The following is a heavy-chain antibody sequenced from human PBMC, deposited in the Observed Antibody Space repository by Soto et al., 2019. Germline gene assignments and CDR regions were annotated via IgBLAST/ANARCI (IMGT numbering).Heavy chain of an antibody. CDR2: IVVGSGNT. D-gene: IGHD3-3*01. J-gene: IGHJ4*02. CDR3: AADTNTISGVVLGY. CDR1: GFTFTSSA. Sequence: SVKVSCKASGFTFTSSAVQWVRQARGQRLEWIGWIVVGSGNTNYAQKFQERVTITRDMSTSTAYMELSSLRSEDTAVYYCAADTNTISGVVLGYWGQGTLVTVSS. V-gene: IGHV1-58*01.